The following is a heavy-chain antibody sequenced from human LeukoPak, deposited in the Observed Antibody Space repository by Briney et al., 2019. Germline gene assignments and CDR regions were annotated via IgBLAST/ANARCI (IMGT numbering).Heavy chain of an antibody. J-gene: IGHJ4*02. D-gene: IGHD5-12*01. CDR1: GFTFDDYA. Sequence: GGSLRLSCAASGFTFDDYAMHWVRQAPGKGLAWVSLITGDGSNTYYAASVKGRFTISRDNAKNSLYLQMNSLRAEDTAVYYCARDRGYSGYGGYFDYWGQGTLVTVSS. V-gene: IGHV3-43*02. CDR2: ITGDGSNT. CDR3: ARDRGYSGYGGYFDY.